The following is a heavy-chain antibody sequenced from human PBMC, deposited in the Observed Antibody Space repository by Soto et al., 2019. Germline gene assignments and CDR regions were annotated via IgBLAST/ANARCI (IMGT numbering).Heavy chain of an antibody. V-gene: IGHV4-31*03. J-gene: IGHJ6*02. Sequence: SETLSLTCTVSGGSISSGGYYWSWIRQHPGKGLEWIGYIYYSGSTYYNPSLKSRVTISVDTSKNQFSLKLSSVTAADTAVYYCARETYYYDSNDYYYGMDVWGQGTTVTVSS. CDR1: GGSISSGGYY. CDR3: ARETYYYDSNDYYYGMDV. D-gene: IGHD3-22*01. CDR2: IYYSGST.